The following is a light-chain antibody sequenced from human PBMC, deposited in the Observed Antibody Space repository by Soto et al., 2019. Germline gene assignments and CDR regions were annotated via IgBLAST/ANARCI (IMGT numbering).Light chain of an antibody. CDR2: GAS. V-gene: IGKV3-20*01. Sequence: ESVLIKSRRTLSLTPGERATRSCRAIQSVSSSYLAWYQQKPGQAPSLLIYGASRRATGIPDRFSGSGSGTEFTLTISSLQSEDFALYYCLQYDNWPPWTFGQGAEVDIK. CDR3: LQYDNWPPWT. J-gene: IGKJ1*01. CDR1: QSVSSSY.